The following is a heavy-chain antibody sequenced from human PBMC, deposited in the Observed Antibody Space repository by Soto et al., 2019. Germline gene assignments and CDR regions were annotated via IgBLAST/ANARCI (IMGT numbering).Heavy chain of an antibody. CDR3: ARGGPLRDFDL. J-gene: IGHJ2*01. V-gene: IGHV1-69*02. CDR1: GGTFSSYT. Sequence: ASVKVSCKASGGTFSSYTISWVRQAPGQGLEWMGRIIPILGIANYAQKFQGRVTITADKSTSTAYMELSSLRSEGTAVYYCARGGPLRDFDLWGRGTLVTVSS. CDR2: IIPILGIA. D-gene: IGHD3-16*02.